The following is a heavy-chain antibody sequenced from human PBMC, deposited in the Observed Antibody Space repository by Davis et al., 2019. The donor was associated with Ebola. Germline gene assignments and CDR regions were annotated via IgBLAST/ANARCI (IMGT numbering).Heavy chain of an antibody. D-gene: IGHD2-21*02. CDR3: AKSGGDCYSRGDCYFQH. Sequence: PGGSLRLSCAASGFTFSSYWMHWVRQAPGKGLEWVSAISGSGGGTHYADSVKGRFTISRDNSENTLYLQMNSLRVEDTAVYYCAKSGGDCYSRGDCYFQHWGQGALVTVSS. CDR2: ISGSGGGT. V-gene: IGHV3-23*01. J-gene: IGHJ1*01. CDR1: GFTFSSYW.